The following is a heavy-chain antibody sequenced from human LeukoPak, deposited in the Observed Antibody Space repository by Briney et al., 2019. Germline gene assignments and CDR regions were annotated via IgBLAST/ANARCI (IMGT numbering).Heavy chain of an antibody. CDR2: IDESGGST. V-gene: IGHV3-23*01. Sequence: GGSLRLSCAASGFTFSSYIMTWVRQAPGKGLEWVSSIDESGGSTYYADSVKGQCTISRDNSKSSLYLEMNSLRAEDTAVYYRARGNTGWPYYLDYWGQGTLVTVSS. D-gene: IGHD6-19*01. J-gene: IGHJ4*02. CDR3: ARGNTGWPYYLDY. CDR1: GFTFSSYI.